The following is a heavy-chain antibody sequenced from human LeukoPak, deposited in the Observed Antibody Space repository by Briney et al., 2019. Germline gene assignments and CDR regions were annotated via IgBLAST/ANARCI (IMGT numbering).Heavy chain of an antibody. CDR1: GYTFTNYY. CDR3: ARARLLPSSGGSCYPDY. Sequence: ASVKVSCKPSGYTFTNYYMHWVRQAPGQGLEWMGIINPSGGSTSYAQKFQGRVTMTRDTSTSTVYMELSSLRSEDTAVYYCARARLLPSSGGSCYPDYWGQGTLVTVSS. D-gene: IGHD2-15*01. J-gene: IGHJ4*02. V-gene: IGHV1-46*01. CDR2: INPSGGST.